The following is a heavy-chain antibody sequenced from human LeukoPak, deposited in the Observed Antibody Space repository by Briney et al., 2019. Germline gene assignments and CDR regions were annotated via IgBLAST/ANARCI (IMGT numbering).Heavy chain of an antibody. V-gene: IGHV5-10-1*01. CDR3: ARQLYSGDEAYDY. CDR1: GYIFTSYW. CDR2: IDPSDSYT. J-gene: IGHJ4*02. Sequence: GESLRISCKGSGYIFTSYWINWVRQTPGKGLEWMGRIDPSDSYTKYSPSFQVHVTISADKSISTAYLQWSSLKASDTAMYYCARQLYSGDEAYDYWGQGTLVTVSS. D-gene: IGHD5-12*01.